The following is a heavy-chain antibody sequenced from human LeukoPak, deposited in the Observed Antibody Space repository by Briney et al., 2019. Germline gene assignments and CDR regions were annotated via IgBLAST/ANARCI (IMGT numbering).Heavy chain of an antibody. J-gene: IGHJ4*02. D-gene: IGHD1-14*01. CDR2: LYSDGNT. V-gene: IGHV3-53*01. Sequence: GGSLRLSCAASGFTVITNDMTWVRQAPGKRLEWISVLYSDGNTKYADSVQGRFTISRDNSKNTLYLEMNSLSPDDTAVYYCARGVEPLAANTLAYWGQGTLVTVSS. CDR3: ARGVEPLAANTLAY. CDR1: GFTVITND.